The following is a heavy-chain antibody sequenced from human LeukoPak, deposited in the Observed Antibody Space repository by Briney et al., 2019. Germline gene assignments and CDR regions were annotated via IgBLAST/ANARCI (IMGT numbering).Heavy chain of an antibody. J-gene: IGHJ4*02. D-gene: IGHD3-10*01. V-gene: IGHV4-4*02. CDR1: GGSISSSNW. CDR3: ASNLWFGELSPNYFAY. CDR2: IYHSGST. Sequence: PSGTLSLTCAVSGGSISSSNWWSWVRQPPGKGLEWMGEIYHSGSTYYNPSLKSRVTISVDTSKNQFSLKLSSVTAADTAVYYCASNLWFGELSPNYFAYWGQGTLVTVSS.